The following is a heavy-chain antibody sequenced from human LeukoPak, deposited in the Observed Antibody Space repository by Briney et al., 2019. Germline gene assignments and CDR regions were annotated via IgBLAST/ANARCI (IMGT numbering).Heavy chain of an antibody. D-gene: IGHD2-21*02. CDR2: IKQDGGEK. Sequence: GGSLRLSCAASGFTFSSYWMSCVRQAPGKGREWVANIKQDGGEKYYVDSVKGRFTISRDNAKNSLYLQMNSLRAEDTAVYYFARDSPRDCPPRAFDFWGQGTMVTVSS. CDR1: GFTFSSYW. J-gene: IGHJ3*01. CDR3: ARDSPRDCPPRAFDF. V-gene: IGHV3-7*01.